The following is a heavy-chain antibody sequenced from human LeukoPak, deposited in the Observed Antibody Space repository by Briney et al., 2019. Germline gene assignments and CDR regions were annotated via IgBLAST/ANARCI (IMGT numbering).Heavy chain of an antibody. CDR2: IYSDGST. V-gene: IGHV3-53*01. CDR3: ARDAGYSYYFDY. D-gene: IGHD2-15*01. CDR1: GFTVSSNY. J-gene: IGHJ4*02. Sequence: GGSLRLSCAASGFTVSSNYMSWVRQAPGKGLEWVSVIYSDGSTYYADSVKGRFTISRDNSKNTLYLQMNSLRAEDTAVYYCARDAGYSYYFDYWGQGTLVTVSS.